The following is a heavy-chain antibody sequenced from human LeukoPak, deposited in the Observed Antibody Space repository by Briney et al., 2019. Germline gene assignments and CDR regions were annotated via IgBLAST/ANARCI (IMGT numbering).Heavy chain of an antibody. D-gene: IGHD3-9*01. CDR3: ARETGTVPFHNVLTGRQDFYYYYIDV. CDR2: IIPIFGTA. Sequence: GASVKVSCKASGGTFSSYAISWVRQAPGQGLEWMGGIIPIFGTANYAQKFQGRVTITADESTSTAYMELSSLRSDDTAVYYCARETGTVPFHNVLTGRQDFYYYYIDVWGKGTTVTVSS. CDR1: GGTFSSYA. J-gene: IGHJ6*03. V-gene: IGHV1-69*13.